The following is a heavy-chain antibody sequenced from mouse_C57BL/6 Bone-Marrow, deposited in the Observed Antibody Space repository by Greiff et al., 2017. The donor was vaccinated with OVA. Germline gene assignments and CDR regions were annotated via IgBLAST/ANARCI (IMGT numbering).Heavy chain of an antibody. V-gene: IGHV8-8*01. CDR3: ARLDPAWFAY. J-gene: IGHJ3*01. Sequence: QVTLKESGPGILQPSQTLSLTCSFSGFSLSTFGMGVGWIRQPSGKGLEWLAHIWWDDDKYSNPALKRRPTISKDTSKTQLILMIANVDTADTAAYYCARLDPAWFAYWGQGTLVTVSA. CDR2: IWWDDDK. CDR1: GFSLSTFGMG.